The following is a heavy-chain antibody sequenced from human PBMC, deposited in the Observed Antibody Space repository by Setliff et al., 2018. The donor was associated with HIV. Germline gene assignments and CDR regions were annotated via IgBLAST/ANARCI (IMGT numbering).Heavy chain of an antibody. D-gene: IGHD5-12*01. CDR3: ARAEMATIVAFDI. V-gene: IGHV4-59*01. J-gene: IGHJ3*02. CDR2: IYYSGST. CDR1: GGSISFYY. Sequence: PSETLSLTCSISGGSISFYYWNWLRQTPGKGLEWIGYIYYSGSTKYNPSLTSRVTISVDTSKNHFSLKLTSVTAADTAVYYCARAEMATIVAFDIWGQGTMVTVSS.